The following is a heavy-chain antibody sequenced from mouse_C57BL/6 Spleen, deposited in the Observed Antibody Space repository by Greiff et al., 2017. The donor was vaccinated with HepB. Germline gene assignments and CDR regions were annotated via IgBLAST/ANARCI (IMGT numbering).Heavy chain of an antibody. J-gene: IGHJ3*01. CDR1: GHSFTGYY. CDR3: ARVYYGNSAWFAY. V-gene: IGHV1-31*01. Sequence: VQLKESGPDLVKPGASVKISCKASGHSFTGYYMHWVKQSHGNILDWIGYIYPYNGVSSYNQKFKGKATLTVDKSSSTAYMELRSLTSEDSAVYYCARVYYGNSAWFAYWGQGTLVTVSA. D-gene: IGHD2-1*01. CDR2: IYPYNGVS.